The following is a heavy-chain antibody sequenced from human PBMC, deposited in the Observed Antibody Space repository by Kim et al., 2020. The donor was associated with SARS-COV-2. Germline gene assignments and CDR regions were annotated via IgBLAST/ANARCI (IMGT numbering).Heavy chain of an antibody. CDR3: ANALQLWLPFDY. D-gene: IGHD5-18*01. J-gene: IGHJ4*02. CDR1: GFTFDDYA. Sequence: GGSLRLSCAASGFTFDDYAMHWVRQAPGKGLEWVSLISGDGGSTYYADSVKGRFTISRDNSKNSLYLQMNSLRTEDTALYYCANALQLWLPFDYWGQGTLVTVSS. V-gene: IGHV3-43*02. CDR2: ISGDGGST.